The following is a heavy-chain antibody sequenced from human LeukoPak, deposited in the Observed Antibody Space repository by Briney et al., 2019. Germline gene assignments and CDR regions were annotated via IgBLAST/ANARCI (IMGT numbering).Heavy chain of an antibody. CDR2: ISRDSTVI. CDR1: GFIFSAYP. CDR3: ARRDDFDV. Sequence: PVGPLRLSCAASGFIFSAYPMNWVRQAPGKGLEWVSFISRDSTVIYYADSVKGRFSVSRDNARNSMSLQMNSLRGDDTAVYYCARRDDFDVWGQGTMVTVSS. J-gene: IGHJ3*01. V-gene: IGHV3-48*01.